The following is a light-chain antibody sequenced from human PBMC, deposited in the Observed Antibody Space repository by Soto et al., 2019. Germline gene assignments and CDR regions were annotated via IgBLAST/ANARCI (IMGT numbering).Light chain of an antibody. CDR3: QQSDSTPYT. CDR2: TAS. V-gene: IGKV1-39*01. J-gene: IGKJ2*01. Sequence: IPMTQSPSSLSASVGDRLTITCRASQSITTYLNWYQQKPGKAPKLLIYTASSLQRGVPSRFSGSGSGTQFTLTISSLQPEDFATYYCQQSDSTPYTFGQGTKLEIK. CDR1: QSITTY.